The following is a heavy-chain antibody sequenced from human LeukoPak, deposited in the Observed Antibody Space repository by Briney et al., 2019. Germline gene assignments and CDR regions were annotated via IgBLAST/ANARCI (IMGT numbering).Heavy chain of an antibody. CDR2: IYDSGST. Sequence: SETLSLTCTVSGGSISSYYWSWIRQPPGKRLEWIGYIYDSGSTNYNPSLKSRVTISIDTSKSQLSLKLSSVTAADTAVHYCARVPVTTYWYFDLWGRGTLVTVSS. J-gene: IGHJ2*01. D-gene: IGHD4-17*01. V-gene: IGHV4-59*01. CDR1: GGSISSYY. CDR3: ARVPVTTYWYFDL.